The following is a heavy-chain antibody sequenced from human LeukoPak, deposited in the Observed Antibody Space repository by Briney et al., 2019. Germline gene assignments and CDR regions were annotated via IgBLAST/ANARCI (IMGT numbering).Heavy chain of an antibody. CDR2: IYYSGST. J-gene: IGHJ4*02. D-gene: IGHD3-16*02. V-gene: IGHV4-59*12. CDR1: GGSISSYY. Sequence: SETLSLTCTVSGGSISSYYWSWIRQPPGKGLEWIGYIYYSGSTNYNPSLKSRVTISVDTSKNQFSLKLSSVTAADTAVYYCARDGLRLGELSHRPPRYFDYWGQGTLVTVSS. CDR3: ARDGLRLGELSHRPPRYFDY.